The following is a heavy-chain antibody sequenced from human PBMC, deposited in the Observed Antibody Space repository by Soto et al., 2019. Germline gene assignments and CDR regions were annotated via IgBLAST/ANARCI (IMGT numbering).Heavy chain of an antibody. V-gene: IGHV3-23*01. D-gene: IGHD2-8*01. CDR3: ATPRYCTNGVCYTYYYGMDV. CDR2: ISGSGGST. J-gene: IGHJ6*02. CDR1: GFTFSSYA. Sequence: PGGSLRLCCAASGFTFSSYAMSLVRQAPGKGLEWVSAISGSGGSTYYADSVKGRFTISRDNSKNTLYLQMNSLRAEDTAVYYCATPRYCTNGVCYTYYYGMDVWGQGT.